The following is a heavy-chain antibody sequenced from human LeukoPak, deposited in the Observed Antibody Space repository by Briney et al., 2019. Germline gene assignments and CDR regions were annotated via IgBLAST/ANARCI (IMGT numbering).Heavy chain of an antibody. CDR2: ISSSGSTI. CDR1: GFTFSDYY. D-gene: IGHD2-2*01. J-gene: IGHJ6*02. CDR3: ARDGVVVVPAAPTFYYYYYGMDV. Sequence: GGSLRLSCAASGFTFSDYYMSWIRQAPGKGLERVSYISSSGSTIYYADSVKGRFTISRDNAKNSLYLQMNSLRAEDTAVYYCARDGVVVVPAAPTFYYYYYGMDVWGQGTTVTVSS. V-gene: IGHV3-11*01.